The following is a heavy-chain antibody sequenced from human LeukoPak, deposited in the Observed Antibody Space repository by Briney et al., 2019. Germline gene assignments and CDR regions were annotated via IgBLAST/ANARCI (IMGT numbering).Heavy chain of an antibody. CDR3: ATTDIVATSNWFDP. Sequence: ASVKVSCKVSGYTLTELSMHWVRQAPGKGLEWMGGFDPEDGETIYAQKFQGRVTMTEDTSTDTAYMELSSLRSEDTAVYYCATTDIVATSNWFDPWGQGTLVTVPS. J-gene: IGHJ5*02. CDR1: GYTLTELS. CDR2: FDPEDGET. D-gene: IGHD5-12*01. V-gene: IGHV1-24*01.